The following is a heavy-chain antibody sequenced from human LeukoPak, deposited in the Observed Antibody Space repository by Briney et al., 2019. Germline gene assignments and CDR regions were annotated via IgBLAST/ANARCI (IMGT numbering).Heavy chain of an antibody. D-gene: IGHD4-11*01. Sequence: SVKVSCKASGGTFSSYAISWVRQAHGQGLEWMGGIIPIFGTANYAQKFQGRVTITADESTSTAYMELSSLRSEDTAVYYCARDRDSNYGVLYDYWGQGTLVTVSS. CDR2: IIPIFGTA. CDR3: ARDRDSNYGVLYDY. V-gene: IGHV1-69*13. J-gene: IGHJ4*02. CDR1: GGTFSSYA.